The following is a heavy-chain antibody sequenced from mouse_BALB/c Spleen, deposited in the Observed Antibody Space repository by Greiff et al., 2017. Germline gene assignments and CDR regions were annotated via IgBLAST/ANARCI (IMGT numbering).Heavy chain of an antibody. CDR1: GFTFSSYA. V-gene: IGHV5-6-5*01. Sequence: EVKLMESGGGLVKPGGSLKLSCAASGFTFSSYAMSWVRQTPEKRLEWVASISSGGSTYYPDSVKGRFTISRDNARNILYLQMSSLRSEDTAMYYCAREGIYYYGSSFYYFDYWGQGTTLTVSS. CDR3: AREGIYYYGSSFYYFDY. CDR2: ISSGGST. D-gene: IGHD1-1*01. J-gene: IGHJ2*01.